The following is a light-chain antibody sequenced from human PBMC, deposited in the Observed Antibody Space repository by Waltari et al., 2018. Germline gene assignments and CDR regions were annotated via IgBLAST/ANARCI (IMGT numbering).Light chain of an antibody. CDR1: QSVRTN. V-gene: IGKV3-15*01. J-gene: IGKJ3*01. Sequence: EIVLTQSRATLSVSPGESATLSCRASQSVRTNLAWYQQKPGQAPRLLIYGASNRATGIPARFSGSGSGTEFTLTIRSLQSEDFALYHCQQYNHWPPEFTFGPGTKVDIK. CDR2: GAS. CDR3: QQYNHWPPEFT.